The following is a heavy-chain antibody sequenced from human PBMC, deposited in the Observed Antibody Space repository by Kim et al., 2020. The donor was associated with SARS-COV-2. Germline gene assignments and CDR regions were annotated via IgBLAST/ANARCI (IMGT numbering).Heavy chain of an antibody. CDR2: INWNGGST. Sequence: GGSLRLSCEGSGLTFNDYAMSWVRQAPGKGLEWVSGINWNGGSTGYADSVKGRFTISRDNAKNSLYLHMNTLRIEDTAVYYCVASYGTGSLITFGYWGQGTQVTVSS. D-gene: IGHD3-10*01. V-gene: IGHV3-20*04. J-gene: IGHJ4*02. CDR1: GLTFNDYA. CDR3: VASYGTGSLITFGY.